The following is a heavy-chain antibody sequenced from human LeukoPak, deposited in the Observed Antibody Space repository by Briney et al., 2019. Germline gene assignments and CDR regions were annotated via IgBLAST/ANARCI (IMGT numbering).Heavy chain of an antibody. CDR2: ISGSGGST. CDR1: GFTFSSYA. V-gene: IGHV3-23*01. CDR3: SKGTLNGIKYHVGY. Sequence: GWSLRLSCAASGFTFSSYAMSWVRQAPGKGLEWVSAISGSGGSTYYADSVKGRFTISRDNSKNTLYLQMNSLRAEYTAVYYCSKGTLNGIKYHVGYGGQGTLVTVP. D-gene: IGHD2-2*01. J-gene: IGHJ4*02.